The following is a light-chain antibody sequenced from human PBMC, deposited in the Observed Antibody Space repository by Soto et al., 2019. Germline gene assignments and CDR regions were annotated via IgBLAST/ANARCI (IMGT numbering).Light chain of an antibody. J-gene: IGLJ3*02. CDR1: SSDIGGYDY. V-gene: IGLV2-8*01. CDR3: SSYSGRLHWV. CDR2: QVS. Sequence: QSALTQPPSASGSPGQSVTISCTGTSSDIGGYDYVSWYQQHPGKAPKVMIYQVSERPSGVPDRFSGSKSGNTASLTVSGLQAEDEADYYCSSYSGRLHWVFGGGTKLTVL.